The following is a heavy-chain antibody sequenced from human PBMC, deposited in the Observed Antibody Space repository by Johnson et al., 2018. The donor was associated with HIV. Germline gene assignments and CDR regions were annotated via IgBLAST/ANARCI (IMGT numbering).Heavy chain of an antibody. V-gene: IGHV3-9*01. J-gene: IGHJ3*02. CDR2: ISWNSGSI. Sequence: VQLVESGGGLVQPGRSLRLSCAASGFTFDDYAMHWVRQAPGKGLEWVSGISWNSGSIGYADSVKGRFTISRDNAKNSLYLQMNSLRAEDTAVYYCARAISGLGRYDAFDIWGQGTMVTVSS. D-gene: IGHD3-22*01. CDR3: ARAISGLGRYDAFDI. CDR1: GFTFDDYA.